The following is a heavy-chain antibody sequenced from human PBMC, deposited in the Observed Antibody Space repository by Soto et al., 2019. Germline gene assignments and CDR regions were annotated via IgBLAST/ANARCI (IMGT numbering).Heavy chain of an antibody. V-gene: IGHV3-33*01. J-gene: IGHJ3*02. CDR3: ARDGTGYCSGGSCYSWYAVDI. Sequence: PGPSLRLSCPASVFTFSSYGMHWVRQAPGKGLGCVAVIWYDGSNKYYADSVKGRFTISRDNSKNTLYLQMNSLRAEDTAVYYSARDGTGYCSGGSCYSWYAVDIWGQGTMVNVSS. CDR2: IWYDGSNK. CDR1: VFTFSSYG. D-gene: IGHD2-15*01.